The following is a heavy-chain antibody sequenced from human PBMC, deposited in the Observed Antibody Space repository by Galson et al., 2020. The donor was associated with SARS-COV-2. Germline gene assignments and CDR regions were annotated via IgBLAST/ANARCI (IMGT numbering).Heavy chain of an antibody. CDR2: IRHSSTYI. V-gene: IGHV3-21*01. CDR1: AFTFSDYT. Sequence: SLTLSCPPSAFTFSDYTMNCVRHPPGKLLEWLSSIRHSSTYIYYAESLNGRFTISRHNSKNSLYFQVNSLTVDDTAVYFCAGTPLGYCSTTSGHYPFDPWGQGTLVTVSS. J-gene: IGHJ5*02. CDR3: AGTPLGYCSTTSGHYPFDP. D-gene: IGHD2-2*01.